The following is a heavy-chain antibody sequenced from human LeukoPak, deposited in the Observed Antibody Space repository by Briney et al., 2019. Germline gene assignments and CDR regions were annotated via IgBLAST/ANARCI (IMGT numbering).Heavy chain of an antibody. J-gene: IGHJ6*03. V-gene: IGHV1-18*04. CDR2: ISAYNGNT. D-gene: IGHD2-21*02. Sequence: GASVKVSCKASGYTFSRYYLHWVRQAPGQGLEWMGWISAYNGNTNYAQKLQGRVTMTTDTSTSTAYMELRSLRSDDTAVYYCARDLPLVVTDYYYYYMDVWGKGTTVTVSS. CDR3: ARDLPLVVTDYYYYYMDV. CDR1: GYTFSRYY.